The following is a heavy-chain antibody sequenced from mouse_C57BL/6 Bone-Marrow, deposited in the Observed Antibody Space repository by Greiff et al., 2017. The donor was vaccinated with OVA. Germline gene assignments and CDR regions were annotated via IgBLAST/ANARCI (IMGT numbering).Heavy chain of an antibody. CDR1: GYTFTDYY. J-gene: IGHJ4*01. CDR3: APNCCAYYAMDY. V-gene: IGHV1-26*01. D-gene: IGHD4-1*01. CDR2: INPNNGGT. Sequence: VQLQQSGPELVKPGASVKISCKASGYTFTDYYMNWVKQSHGKSLEWIGDINPNNGGTSYNQKFKGKATLTVDKSSSTAYMELRSLTSEDSAVYDCAPNCCAYYAMDYWGQGTSVTVSS.